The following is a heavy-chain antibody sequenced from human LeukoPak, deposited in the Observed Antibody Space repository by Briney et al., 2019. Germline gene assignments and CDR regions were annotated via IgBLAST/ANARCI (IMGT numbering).Heavy chain of an antibody. V-gene: IGHV1-69*04. CDR2: IIPILGIA. J-gene: IGHJ3*02. Sequence: SVKVSCKASGGTFSSYANSWVRQAPGQGLEWMGRIIPILGIANYAQKFQGRVTITADKSTSTAYMELSSLRSEDTAVYYCARDLSGSYPGSDAFDIWGQGTMVTVSS. CDR1: GGTFSSYA. D-gene: IGHD1-26*01. CDR3: ARDLSGSYPGSDAFDI.